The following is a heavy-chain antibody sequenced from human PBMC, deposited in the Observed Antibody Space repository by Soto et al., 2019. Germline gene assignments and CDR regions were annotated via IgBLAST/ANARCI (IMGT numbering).Heavy chain of an antibody. J-gene: IGHJ5*02. CDR3: ARRHSSSWGFDP. Sequence: EVQLVESGGGQVKPGGSLRLYCAASVFTFSDYSMSWVRQAPGKGLEWVSSIRSSSSYIYYADSVKGRFTISRDNAKNSLYLQMNSLRAEDTAVYYCARRHSSSWGFDPWGQGTLVTVSS. V-gene: IGHV3-21*01. D-gene: IGHD6-13*01. CDR2: IRSSSSYI. CDR1: VFTFSDYS.